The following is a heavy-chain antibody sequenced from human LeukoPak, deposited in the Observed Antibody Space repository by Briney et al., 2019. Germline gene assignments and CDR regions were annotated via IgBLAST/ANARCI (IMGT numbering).Heavy chain of an antibody. CDR1: GFTVSGNY. CDR3: AGGNSWPGLSY. CDR2: IFTAGST. V-gene: IGHV3-53*01. J-gene: IGHJ4*02. D-gene: IGHD6-13*01. Sequence: PGGSLRLSCAASGFTVSGNYMSWVRQAPGKGLEWVSVIFTAGSTYNADSVKGRFFISRDKSKNTPYLQMNTLRAEDTAVYFCAGGNSWPGLSYWGQGTLLTVSS.